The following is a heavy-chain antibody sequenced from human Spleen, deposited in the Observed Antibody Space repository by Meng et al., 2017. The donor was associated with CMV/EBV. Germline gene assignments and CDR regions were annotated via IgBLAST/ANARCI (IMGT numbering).Heavy chain of an antibody. CDR3: VWGDWGSGS. J-gene: IGHJ4*02. CDR2: ISTGNTI. D-gene: IGHD3-10*01. CDR1: GFTISTYH. Sequence: GESLKISCAASGFTISTYHMNWVRQAPGKGLEWVSYISTGNTIYYTESVKGRFTISRDSAKNSLYLQMNNLRVEDTAVYYCVWGDWGSGSWGQGTLVTVSS. V-gene: IGHV3-69-1*01.